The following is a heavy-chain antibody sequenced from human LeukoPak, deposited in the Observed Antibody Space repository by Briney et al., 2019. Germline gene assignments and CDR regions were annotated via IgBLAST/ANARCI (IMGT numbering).Heavy chain of an antibody. Sequence: ASVKVSCKASGYTFTNYFLHWVRQAPGQGLEWMGLINPSDGSTSYAQKFQGRVTLTSDTSTSTVYMELSSLRSEDTAVYYCATGLAYCGGDCYQGYWGQGTLVTVSS. D-gene: IGHD2-21*01. V-gene: IGHV1-46*01. CDR3: ATGLAYCGGDCYQGY. CDR2: INPSDGST. J-gene: IGHJ4*02. CDR1: GYTFTNYF.